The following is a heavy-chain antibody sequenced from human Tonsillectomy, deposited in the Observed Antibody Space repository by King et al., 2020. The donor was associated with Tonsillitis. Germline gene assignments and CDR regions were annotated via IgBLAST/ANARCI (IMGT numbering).Heavy chain of an antibody. D-gene: IGHD4-17*01. V-gene: IGHV1-18*01. Sequence: VQLVQSGPEVKKPGASLKVSCKASGYTFTHYGISWVRQAPGQGLEWMGRISGYNDNTIYAQKLQGRVTMTTTTSTGTAYLDLRSLRFDDTAVYYCARSYDSGDYGAFDIWGQGTMVTVSS. CDR2: ISGYNDNT. CDR1: GYTFTHYG. J-gene: IGHJ3*02. CDR3: ARSYDSGDYGAFDI.